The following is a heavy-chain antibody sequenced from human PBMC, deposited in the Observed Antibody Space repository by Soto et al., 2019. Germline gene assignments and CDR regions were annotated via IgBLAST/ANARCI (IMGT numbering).Heavy chain of an antibody. Sequence: ASVKASCKSSGYTFTCYYMHCVRQAPGQGLEWMGWINPNSGGTNYAQKFQGWVTMTRDTSISTAYMELSRLRSDDTAVYYCARDESNCSGGSCYSGSFDYWGQGTLVTVSS. J-gene: IGHJ4*02. V-gene: IGHV1-2*04. CDR3: ARDESNCSGGSCYSGSFDY. CDR2: INPNSGGT. CDR1: GYTFTCYY. D-gene: IGHD2-15*01.